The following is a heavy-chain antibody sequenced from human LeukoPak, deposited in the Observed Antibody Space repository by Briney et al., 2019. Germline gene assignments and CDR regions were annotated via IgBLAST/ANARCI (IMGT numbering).Heavy chain of an antibody. V-gene: IGHV3-48*01. CDR2: ISSSGSTK. CDR1: GIIFSSYS. Sequence: GRSLRLSCGASGIIFSSYSMNWVRQAPGKGLEWVSYISSSGSTKYYADSVKGRFTISRDNARNSLYLQMNSLRAEDTAVYFCARGGLSIMGYWGQGTLVTVSS. D-gene: IGHD2/OR15-2a*01. J-gene: IGHJ4*02. CDR3: ARGGLSIMGY.